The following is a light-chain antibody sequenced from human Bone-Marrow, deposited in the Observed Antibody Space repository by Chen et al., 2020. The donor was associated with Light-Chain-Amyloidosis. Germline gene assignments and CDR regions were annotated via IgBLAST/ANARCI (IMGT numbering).Light chain of an antibody. V-gene: IGLV3-21*02. Sequence: SYVLTQPSSVSVAPGQTATIACGGNNIGSTSVHWYQQTPGQAPLLVVYDDSDRPSGIPKRLSGSNSGNTATLTIRRVEAGDEADYYCQVWDRSSDRPVFGGGTKLTVL. CDR1: NIGSTS. J-gene: IGLJ3*02. CDR3: QVWDRSSDRPV. CDR2: DDS.